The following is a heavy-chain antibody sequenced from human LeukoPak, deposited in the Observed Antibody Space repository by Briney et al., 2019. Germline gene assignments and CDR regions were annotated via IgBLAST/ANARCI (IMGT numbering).Heavy chain of an antibody. CDR1: GGSISSYY. CDR2: IYYSGYT. V-gene: IGHV4-59*01. Sequence: SETLSLTCIVSGGSISSYYWNWIRQPSGKGLEWIGYIYYSGYTNYNPSLKSRVTISVDTSKNQFSLKLSSVTAADTAVYYCARGLGFYDYVWGSHRYTPYYFDYWGQGTLVTVSS. D-gene: IGHD3-16*02. J-gene: IGHJ4*02. CDR3: ARGLGFYDYVWGSHRYTPYYFDY.